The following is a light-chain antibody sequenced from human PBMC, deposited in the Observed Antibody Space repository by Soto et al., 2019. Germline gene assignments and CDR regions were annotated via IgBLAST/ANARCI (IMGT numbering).Light chain of an antibody. J-gene: IGKJ1*01. CDR2: GAS. V-gene: IGKV3-20*01. CDR1: QTVRNNY. Sequence: EFVLAQSQGTLSLSALERCTLXSRASQTVRNNYLAWYQQKPGQAPRLLIYGASNRATGIPDRFSGSGSGTDFTLTISRLEPEDFAVYYCQQYGSSGTFGQGTKVDIK. CDR3: QQYGSSGT.